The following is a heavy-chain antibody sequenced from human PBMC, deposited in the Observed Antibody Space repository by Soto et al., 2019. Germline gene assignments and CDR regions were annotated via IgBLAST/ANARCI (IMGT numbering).Heavy chain of an antibody. CDR3: ARTLDYGDYDYYYGMDV. J-gene: IGHJ6*02. CDR2: IYHSGST. D-gene: IGHD4-17*01. V-gene: IGHV4-4*02. CDR1: GGSISSSNW. Sequence: PSETLSLTCAVSGGSISSSNWWSWVRQPPGKGLEWIGEIYHSGSTNYNPSLKSRVTISVDKSKNQFSLKLSSVTAADTAVYYCARTLDYGDYDYYYGMDVWGQGTTVTVSS.